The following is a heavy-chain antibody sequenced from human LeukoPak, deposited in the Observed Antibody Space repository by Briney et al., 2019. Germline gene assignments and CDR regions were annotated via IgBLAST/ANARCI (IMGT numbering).Heavy chain of an antibody. D-gene: IGHD4-17*01. CDR1: GFTFSSYS. Sequence: SGGSLRLSCAASGFTFSSYSMNWVRQAPGKGLEWVSSISSSSSYIYYADSVKGRFTISRDNAKNSLYLQMNSLRAEDTAVYYCARDAHDYGDHSVGAFDIWGQGTMVTVSS. CDR2: ISSSSSYI. V-gene: IGHV3-21*01. J-gene: IGHJ3*02. CDR3: ARDAHDYGDHSVGAFDI.